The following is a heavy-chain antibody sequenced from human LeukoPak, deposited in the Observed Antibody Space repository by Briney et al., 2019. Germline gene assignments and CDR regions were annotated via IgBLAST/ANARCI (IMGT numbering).Heavy chain of an antibody. CDR3: AKSDTNGVCFY. V-gene: IGHV3-23*01. CDR1: GLTFSNYA. J-gene: IGHJ4*02. CDR2: ISGSGGST. D-gene: IGHD2-8*01. Sequence: GGSLRLSCAASGLTFSNYAMSWVRQAPGKGLEWVSAISGSGGSTYYADSVKGRFTISRDNSKNTLYLQMNSLRAEDTAVYYCAKSDTNGVCFYWGQGTLVTVSS.